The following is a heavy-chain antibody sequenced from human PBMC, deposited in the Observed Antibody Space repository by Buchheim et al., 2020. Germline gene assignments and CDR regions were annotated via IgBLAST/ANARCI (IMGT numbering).Heavy chain of an antibody. J-gene: IGHJ4*02. D-gene: IGHD1-26*01. Sequence: QLQLQESGSGLVKPSQTLSLTCAVSGGPTSSGGYSWSWIRQPPGKSLEWIGYIYHSGRTYYNPSLKSRATISVDRSKNQFSLKLSSVTAADTAVYYCARSEDYSRSNYFDYWGQGTL. CDR2: IYHSGRT. CDR3: ARSEDYSRSNYFDY. V-gene: IGHV4-30-2*01. CDR1: GGPTSSGGYS.